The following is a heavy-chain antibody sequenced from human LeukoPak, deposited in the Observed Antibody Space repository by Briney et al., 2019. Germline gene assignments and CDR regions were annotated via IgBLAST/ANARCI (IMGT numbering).Heavy chain of an antibody. Sequence: PGGSLRLSCAASGFTFSSYWMSWVRQAPGKGLEWVANTKQDGSEIHYVDSVKGRFTISRDNAKNSLYLQMNSLRAEDTAVYYCAELGITMIGGVWGKGTTVTISS. CDR2: TKQDGSEI. J-gene: IGHJ6*04. CDR1: GFTFSSYW. CDR3: AELGITMIGGV. D-gene: IGHD3-10*02. V-gene: IGHV3-7*01.